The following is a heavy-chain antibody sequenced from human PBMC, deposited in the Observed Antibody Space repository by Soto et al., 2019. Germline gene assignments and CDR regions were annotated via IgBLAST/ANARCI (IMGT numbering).Heavy chain of an antibody. D-gene: IGHD1-26*01. V-gene: IGHV2-26*01. CDR3: AHVRQWDGAQSYGS. J-gene: IGHJ5*02. CDR1: GFSLSDARMG. CDR2: IFWNDER. Sequence: QVTLKESGPVLVKPTETLTLTCAVSGFSLSDARMGVSWIRQPPGKALEWLAHIFWNDERSYSTSLKSRLTISRDPSKGQVVLTMTNMDPVDTATSFCAHVRQWDGAQSYGSWGRGTLVTVSS.